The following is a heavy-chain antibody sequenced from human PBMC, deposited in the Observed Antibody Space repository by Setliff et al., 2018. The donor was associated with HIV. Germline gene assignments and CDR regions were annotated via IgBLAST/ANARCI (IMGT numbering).Heavy chain of an antibody. J-gene: IGHJ4*02. V-gene: IGHV3-48*01. CDR1: GFTFNTYT. CDR3: ARGNTMVTDFDY. CDR2: ISDTSATI. D-gene: IGHD3-10*01. Sequence: GGSLRLSCAASGFTFNTYTMNWVRQAPGKGLEWLSYISDTSATISYVDSVKGRFTISRDNAKNSLYLQMNSLRAEDTAVYYCARGNTMVTDFDYWGQGTLVTVSS.